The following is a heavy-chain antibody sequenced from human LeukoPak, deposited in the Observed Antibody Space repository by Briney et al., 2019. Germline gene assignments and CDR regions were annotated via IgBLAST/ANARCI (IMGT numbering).Heavy chain of an antibody. CDR2: ISASGGNT. D-gene: IGHD4-17*01. CDR3: AKEYGDYGPDWFDP. J-gene: IGHJ5*02. V-gene: IGHV3-23*01. CDR1: GFTFSNYA. Sequence: PGASQRLSCAASGFTFSNYAMNWVRQAPGKGLEWVSGISASGGNTYYADSVKGRLTISRDNSKNTLYLQMHSLRAEDTAVYYCAKEYGDYGPDWFDPWGQGNLVTVSS.